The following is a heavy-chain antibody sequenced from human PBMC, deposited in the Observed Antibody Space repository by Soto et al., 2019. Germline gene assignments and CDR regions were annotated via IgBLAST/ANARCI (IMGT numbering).Heavy chain of an antibody. J-gene: IGHJ5*01. D-gene: IGHD6-19*01. V-gene: IGHV4-4*07. CDR3: ARQRTYSSAWFDY. CDR1: GGSIGNYY. CDR2: IYTSGTT. Sequence: KTSETLSLTCSVSGGSIGNYYWTWIRQPAGKGLEWIGRIYTSGTTNYNPSLKSRVTMLIDPSRNQFSLRLSSVTAADTALYYCARQRTYSSAWFDYWGQGTLVTVSS.